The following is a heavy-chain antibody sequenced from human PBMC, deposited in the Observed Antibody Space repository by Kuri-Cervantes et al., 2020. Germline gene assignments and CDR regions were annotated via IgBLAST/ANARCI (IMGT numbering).Heavy chain of an antibody. CDR2: IKGDGSEK. CDR3: ARWDYAGY. Sequence: GESLKISCTASGFTFGDYAMSWVRQAPGKGLEWVANIKGDGSEKYYVDSVKGRFTISRDNALNSLYLQMNSLRAEDTAVYYCARWDYAGYWGQGTLVTVSS. V-gene: IGHV3-7*01. D-gene: IGHD4-17*01. J-gene: IGHJ4*02. CDR1: GFTFGDYA.